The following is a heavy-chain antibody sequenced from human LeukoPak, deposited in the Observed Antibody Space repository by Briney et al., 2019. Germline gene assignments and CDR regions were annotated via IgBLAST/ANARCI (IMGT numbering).Heavy chain of an antibody. Sequence: KPGRSLRLSCGASGFTFSNAWMSWVRQAPGKGLEWVGRIKSKTDGGTTDYAAPVKGRFTISRDDSKNTLYLQMNSLKTEDTAVYYCTTYFTILGVVTSTDVLDIWGQGTMVTVSS. CDR3: TTYFTILGVVTSTDVLDI. D-gene: IGHD3-3*01. V-gene: IGHV3-15*01. CDR1: GFTFSNAW. J-gene: IGHJ3*02. CDR2: IKSKTDGGTT.